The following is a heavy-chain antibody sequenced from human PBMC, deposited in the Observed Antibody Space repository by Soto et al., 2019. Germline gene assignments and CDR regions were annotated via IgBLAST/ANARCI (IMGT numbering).Heavy chain of an antibody. CDR1: GYTLTELS. CDR2: FDPEDGET. D-gene: IGHD3-10*01. V-gene: IGHV1-24*01. Sequence: GASVKVSWKVSGYTLTELSMHWVRQAPGKGLEWMGGFDPEDGETIHAQKFQGRVTMTEDTSTDTAYMELSSLRSEDTAVYYCATHRLYGSGSYYNVPPHFDYWGQGTLVTVSS. CDR3: ATHRLYGSGSYYNVPPHFDY. J-gene: IGHJ4*02.